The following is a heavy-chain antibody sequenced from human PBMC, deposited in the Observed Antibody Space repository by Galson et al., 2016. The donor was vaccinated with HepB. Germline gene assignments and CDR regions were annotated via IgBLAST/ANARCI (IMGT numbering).Heavy chain of an antibody. D-gene: IGHD2/OR15-2a*01. J-gene: IGHJ4*01. CDR1: GFTFSNFP. V-gene: IGHV3-48*02. CDR3: ARKSPFGPFDY. CDR2: ISSTRTIT. Sequence: SLRLSCAVSGFTFSNFPMSWVRQAPGKGLEWISYISSTRTITYYADSVKGRFTISRDNAKNSLYLQMDSLRDDDTAVYYCARKSPFGPFDYWGHGTLVSVSS.